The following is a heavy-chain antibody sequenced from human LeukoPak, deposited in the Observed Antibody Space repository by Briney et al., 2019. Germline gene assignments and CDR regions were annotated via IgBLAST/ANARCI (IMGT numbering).Heavy chain of an antibody. CDR2: IFYSGST. V-gene: IGHV4-59*01. Sequence: SETLSLTCTVSGGSISGYYWSWIRQPPGKGLEWIGYIFYSGSTNCNPFLKSRVTISVDTSKNHFSLKLSSVTAADTAIYYCARASSRGSSWLIDYWGQGTLVTVSS. CDR3: ARASSRGSSWLIDY. D-gene: IGHD6-13*01. J-gene: IGHJ4*02. CDR1: GGSISGYY.